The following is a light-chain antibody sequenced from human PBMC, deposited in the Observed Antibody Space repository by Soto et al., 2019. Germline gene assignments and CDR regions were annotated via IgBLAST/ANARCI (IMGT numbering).Light chain of an antibody. CDR3: SSYTSSSTLV. CDR2: EVS. Sequence: QSALTQPASVSGSPGQSITISCTGTSSDVGSYNLVSWYQQLPGKAPKLIIYEVSKRPSGVSNRFSGSKSGNTASLTISGLQAEDEADYYCSSYTSSSTLVFGTGTKVTVL. CDR1: SSDVGSYNL. J-gene: IGLJ1*01. V-gene: IGLV2-14*02.